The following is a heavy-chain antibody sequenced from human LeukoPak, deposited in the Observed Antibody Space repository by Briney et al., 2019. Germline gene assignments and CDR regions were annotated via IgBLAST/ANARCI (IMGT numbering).Heavy chain of an antibody. V-gene: IGHV1-8*01. CDR1: GYTFTTYD. CDR3: AYASSGIAFDV. J-gene: IGHJ3*01. D-gene: IGHD2-2*01. CDR2: MNPTGGNT. Sequence: GSVKVSCLASGYTFTTYDINWVRQATGQGLEWMGWMNPTGGNTGYPQKFQGRVTMTRNTSISTAYMELSSLRSDDTAVYYCAYASSGIAFDVWGQGTVVTVSS.